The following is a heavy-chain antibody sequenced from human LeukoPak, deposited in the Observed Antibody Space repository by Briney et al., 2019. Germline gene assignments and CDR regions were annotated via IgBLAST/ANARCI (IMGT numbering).Heavy chain of an antibody. D-gene: IGHD2-15*01. V-gene: IGHV4-34*01. CDR2: INHSGST. CDR1: GGSFSGYY. Sequence: PSETLSLTCAVYGGSFSGYYWSWIRQPPGKGLEWIEEINHSGSTNYNPSLKSRVTISVDTSKNQFSLKLSSVTAADTAVYYCASTPSLARGHPRTDWGQGTLVTVSS. J-gene: IGHJ4*02. CDR3: ASTPSLARGHPRTD.